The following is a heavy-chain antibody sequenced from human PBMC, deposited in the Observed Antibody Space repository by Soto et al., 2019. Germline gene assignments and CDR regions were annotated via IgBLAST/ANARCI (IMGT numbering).Heavy chain of an antibody. CDR1: GGTFSSYA. Sequence: QVQLVQSGAEVKKPGSSVKVSCKASGGTFSSYAISWVRQAPGQGLEWMGGIIPIFGTANYAQKFQGRVTSTAEKSPSTAYMELSSLSPEDTAVYYGGRGDGSTDAQRYYGGMDVWCQGTTVSASS. D-gene: IGHD1-26*01. CDR2: IIPIFGTA. J-gene: IGHJ6*02. CDR3: GRGDGSTDAQRYYGGMDV. V-gene: IGHV1-69*06.